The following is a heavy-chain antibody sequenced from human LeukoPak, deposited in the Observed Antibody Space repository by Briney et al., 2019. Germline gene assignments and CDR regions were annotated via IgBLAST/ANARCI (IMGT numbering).Heavy chain of an antibody. D-gene: IGHD1-26*01. CDR2: ISGYDGHT. CDR1: GYTFTSYG. V-gene: IGHV1-18*01. Sequence: ASVRVSFKASGYTFTSYGISWLRQAPGQGLEWMGWISGYDGHTKYAQKVQGRVTMTTDTSTNTVYMELRSLRSDDTAVYYCARSPLAGATRVDFWGQGTLVTVSS. CDR3: ARSPLAGATRVDF. J-gene: IGHJ4*02.